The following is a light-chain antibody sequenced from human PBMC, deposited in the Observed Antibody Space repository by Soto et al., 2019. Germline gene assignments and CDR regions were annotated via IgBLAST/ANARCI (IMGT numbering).Light chain of an antibody. CDR2: GAS. V-gene: IGKV3-20*01. J-gene: IGKJ1*01. Sequence: EIVMTQSPATLSVSPGERATLSCRASQSVSSNYLAWYQQKPGQAPRLLIYGASSRATGIPDRFSGSGSGTDFTLTITRLEPEDFAVYYCQQYGGSPRTFGQGTKVDI. CDR3: QQYGGSPRT. CDR1: QSVSSNY.